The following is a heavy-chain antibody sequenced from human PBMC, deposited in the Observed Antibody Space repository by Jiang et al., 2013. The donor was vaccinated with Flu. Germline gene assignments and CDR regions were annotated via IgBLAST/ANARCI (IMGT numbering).Heavy chain of an antibody. J-gene: IGHJ5*02. D-gene: IGHD3-3*01. CDR1: GFTFSSSA. Sequence: QLLESGGGLVQPGGSLRLSCAASGFTFSSSAMSWVRQAPGKGLEWVSAISGSGGRTFYADSVKGRFTISRDNSKNTLSLQMNSLRAEDTAVYYCAKDELLPGYSTLGWFDPWGQGTLVTVSS. CDR3: AKDELLPGYSTLGWFDP. V-gene: IGHV3-23*01. CDR2: ISGSGGRT.